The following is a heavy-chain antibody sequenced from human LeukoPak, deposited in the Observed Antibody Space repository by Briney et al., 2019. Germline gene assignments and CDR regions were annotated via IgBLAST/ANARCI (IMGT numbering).Heavy chain of an antibody. CDR3: ARDPGLDNWNYDYYYGMDV. J-gene: IGHJ6*02. Sequence: PGGSLRLSCAASGFTFSSYSMNWVRQAPGKGLEWVSSISSSSSYIYYADSVKGRFTISRDNAKNSLYLQMNSLRAEDTAVYYCARDPGLDNWNYDYYYGMDVWGQGTTVTVSS. V-gene: IGHV3-21*01. D-gene: IGHD1-20*01. CDR1: GFTFSSYS. CDR2: ISSSSSYI.